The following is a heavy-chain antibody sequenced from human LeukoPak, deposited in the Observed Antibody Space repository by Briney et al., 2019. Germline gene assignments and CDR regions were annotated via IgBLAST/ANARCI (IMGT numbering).Heavy chain of an antibody. D-gene: IGHD5-12*01. J-gene: IGHJ6*02. CDR3: ARARGYSGYDPNYYYYYGMDV. CDR1: GGSISSSSYY. V-gene: IGHV4-39*01. CDR2: IYYSGST. Sequence: SETLSLTCTVSGGSISSSSYYWGWIRQPPVKGLEWVGSIYYSGSTYYNPSLKSRVTIFVDTSKNQFSLKLSSVTAADTAMYYCARARGYSGYDPNYYYYYGMDVWGQGTTVTVSS.